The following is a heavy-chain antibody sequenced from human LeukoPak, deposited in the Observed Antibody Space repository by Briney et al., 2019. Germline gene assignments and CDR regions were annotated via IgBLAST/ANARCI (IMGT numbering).Heavy chain of an antibody. CDR2: IYPGDSDT. Sequence: GESLKISRKGSGYSFTSYWIGWVRQMPGKGLEWMGIIYPGDSDTRYSPSFQGQVTISADKSISTAYLQWSSLKASDTAMYYCARVGTYCGGDCYSPPYYFDYWGQGTLVTVSS. CDR3: ARVGTYCGGDCYSPPYYFDY. V-gene: IGHV5-51*01. J-gene: IGHJ4*02. D-gene: IGHD2-21*02. CDR1: GYSFTSYW.